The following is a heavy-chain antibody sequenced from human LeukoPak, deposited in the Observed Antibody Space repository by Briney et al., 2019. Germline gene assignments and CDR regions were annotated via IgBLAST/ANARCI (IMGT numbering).Heavy chain of an antibody. CDR2: IKQDGSER. CDR3: ARDGRVNLPAGY. D-gene: IGHD1-26*01. V-gene: IGHV3-7*01. J-gene: IGHJ4*02. Sequence: GGSLRLSCAASGFTFSSYYMTWVRQAPGKGLQWVATIKQDGSERYYVDSVKGRFTISRDNAKNSLYLQMNSLRVEDTAVYYCARDGRVNLPAGYWGQGTLVTVSS. CDR1: GFTFSSYY.